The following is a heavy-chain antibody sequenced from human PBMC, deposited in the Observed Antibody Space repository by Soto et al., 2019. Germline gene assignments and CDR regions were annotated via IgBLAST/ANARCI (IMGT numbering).Heavy chain of an antibody. CDR3: ARPLNGGYVY. CDR2: IYPGDSDT. J-gene: IGHJ4*01. D-gene: IGHD5-12*01. CDR1: GYSFPTYC. Sequence: PVESLKISCRGSGYSFPTYCIGWVRQMPGKGLEWMGIIYPGDSDTRYSPSFQGQVTISADKSISTAYLQWSSLKASDTAMYYCARPLNGGYVYWGQGTLVTVSS. V-gene: IGHV5-51*01.